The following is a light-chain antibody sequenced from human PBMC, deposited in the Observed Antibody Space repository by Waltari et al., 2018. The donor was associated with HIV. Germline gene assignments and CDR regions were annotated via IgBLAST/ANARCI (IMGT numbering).Light chain of an antibody. CDR3: QQYNDWPLT. CDR1: QGVSSN. J-gene: IGKJ4*01. Sequence: EVVMTKSPATLSVSPGERATLSCRASQGVSSNLAWHQQKPGQAPRLLIYGASTRATGIPARFSGSGAGTEFTLTISSLQSEDFAVYYCQQYNDWPLTFGGGTKVEIK. CDR2: GAS. V-gene: IGKV3-15*01.